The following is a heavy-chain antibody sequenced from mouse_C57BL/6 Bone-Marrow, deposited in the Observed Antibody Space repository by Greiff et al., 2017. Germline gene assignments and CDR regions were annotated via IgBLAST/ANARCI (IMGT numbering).Heavy chain of an antibody. CDR3: ARSGPYYYGSSYGYAMDY. V-gene: IGHV1-55*01. J-gene: IGHJ4*01. CDR2: IYPGSGST. D-gene: IGHD1-1*01. Sequence: VQLQQPGAELVKPGASVKMSRKASGYTFTSYWITWVKQRPGQGLEWIGDIYPGSGSTNYNEKFKSKATLTVDTSSSTAYMQLSSLTSEDSAVYYCARSGPYYYGSSYGYAMDYWGQGTSVTVSS. CDR1: GYTFTSYW.